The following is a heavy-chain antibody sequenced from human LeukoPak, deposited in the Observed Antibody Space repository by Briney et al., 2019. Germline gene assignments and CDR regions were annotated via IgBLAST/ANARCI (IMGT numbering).Heavy chain of an antibody. Sequence: ASVKVSCKVSGHTLTELSMHWVRQAPGKGLEWMGGFDPEDGEAIYAQKFQGRVTMTEDTSTDTAYMELSRLRFEDTAVYYCMRGVGARGGYFDYWGQGTLVPVSS. V-gene: IGHV1-24*01. D-gene: IGHD1-26*01. J-gene: IGHJ4*02. CDR3: MRGVGARGGYFDY. CDR1: GHTLTELS. CDR2: FDPEDGEA.